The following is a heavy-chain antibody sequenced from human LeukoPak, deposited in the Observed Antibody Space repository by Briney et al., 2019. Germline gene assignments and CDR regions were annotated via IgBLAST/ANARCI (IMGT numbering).Heavy chain of an antibody. D-gene: IGHD7-27*01. CDR3: VRGLGSFDY. Sequence: SQTLSLTCAISGDSVSSNSAAWHWIRPSPSSGLEWLGRTYYRSKWYDDYAVSVKSRITIKPDTSKNQVSLQLNSVTPEDTAVYYCVRGLGSFDYWGQGTLVTVSS. V-gene: IGHV6-1*01. J-gene: IGHJ4*02. CDR2: TYYRSKWYD. CDR1: GDSVSSNSAA.